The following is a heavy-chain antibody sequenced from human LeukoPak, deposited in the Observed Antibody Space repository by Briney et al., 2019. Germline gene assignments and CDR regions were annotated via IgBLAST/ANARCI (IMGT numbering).Heavy chain of an antibody. Sequence: PSETLSLTCTVSGYSISSGYYWGWIRQPPGKGLEWIGSIYHSGSTYYNPSLKSRVTISVDTSKNQFSLKLSSVTAADTAVYYCARDSLDGYDWTGSLDYWGQGTLVTVSS. J-gene: IGHJ4*02. V-gene: IGHV4-38-2*02. D-gene: IGHD5-24*01. CDR1: GYSISSGYY. CDR3: ARDSLDGYDWTGSLDY. CDR2: IYHSGST.